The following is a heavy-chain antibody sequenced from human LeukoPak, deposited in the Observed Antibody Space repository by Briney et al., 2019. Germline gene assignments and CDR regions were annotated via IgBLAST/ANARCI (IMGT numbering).Heavy chain of an antibody. CDR1: GGSFSGYY. CDR2: INHSGST. Sequence: PSETLSLTCAVYGGSFSGYYWSWIRQPPGKGLEWIGEINHSGSTNHNPSLKSRVTISVDTSKNQFSLKLSSVTAADTAVYYCARGPRTYYYDSSGYYYYYWGQGTLVTVSS. V-gene: IGHV4-34*01. D-gene: IGHD3-22*01. J-gene: IGHJ4*02. CDR3: ARGPRTYYYDSSGYYYYY.